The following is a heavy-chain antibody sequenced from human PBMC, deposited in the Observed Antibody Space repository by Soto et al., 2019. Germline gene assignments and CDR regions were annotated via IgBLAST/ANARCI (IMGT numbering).Heavy chain of an antibody. J-gene: IGHJ5*02. CDR2: INPSGGST. Sequence: QVQLVQSGAEVKKPGASVKVSCKASGYTFTSYYMHWVRQAPGQGLEWMGIINPSGGSTSYAQKFQGRVTMTRDTSTGTVYMELSSLRSEDTAVYYCAREQDYGDYSSWFDPWGQGTLVTVSS. CDR1: GYTFTSYY. V-gene: IGHV1-46*03. CDR3: AREQDYGDYSSWFDP. D-gene: IGHD4-17*01.